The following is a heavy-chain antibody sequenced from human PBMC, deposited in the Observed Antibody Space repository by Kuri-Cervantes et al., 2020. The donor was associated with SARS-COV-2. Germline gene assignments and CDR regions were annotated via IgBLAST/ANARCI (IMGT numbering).Heavy chain of an antibody. Sequence: GESLKISCAVSGFSFNDQYMSWIRQAPGKGLEWVSSISSSSSYIYYADSVKGRFTISRDNAKNSLYLQMNSLRAEDTAVYYCARVRGVGYWGQGTLVTVSS. D-gene: IGHD3-10*01. CDR1: GFSFNDQY. CDR3: ARVRGVGY. CDR2: ISSSSSYI. V-gene: IGHV3-11*06. J-gene: IGHJ4*02.